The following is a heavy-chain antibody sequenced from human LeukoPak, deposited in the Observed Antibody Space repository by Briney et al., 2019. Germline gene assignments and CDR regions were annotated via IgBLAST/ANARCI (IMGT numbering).Heavy chain of an antibody. CDR2: VNPSGGST. V-gene: IGHV1-46*01. D-gene: IGHD4-17*01. Sequence: ASVKVSCKASGYTFTSYYMHWVRQAPGQGLEWMGIVNPSGGSTSYAQKFQGRVTMTRDTSTSTVYMELSSLRSEDTAVYYCARVTHADYVIEYFQHWGQGTLVTVSS. CDR1: GYTFTSYY. J-gene: IGHJ1*01. CDR3: ARVTHADYVIEYFQH.